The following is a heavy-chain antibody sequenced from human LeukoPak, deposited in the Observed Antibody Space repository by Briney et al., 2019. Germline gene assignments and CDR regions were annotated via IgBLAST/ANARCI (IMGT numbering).Heavy chain of an antibody. CDR3: ARDPKIVATITGGAEGFDI. D-gene: IGHD5-12*01. J-gene: IGHJ3*02. Sequence: SETLSLTCAVYGGSFSGYYWGWIRQPPGKGLEWIGSIYYSGSTYYNPSLKSRVTISVDTSKNQFSLKLSSVTAADTAVYYCARDPKIVATITGGAEGFDIWGQGTMVTVSS. V-gene: IGHV4-34*01. CDR2: IYYSGST. CDR1: GGSFSGYY.